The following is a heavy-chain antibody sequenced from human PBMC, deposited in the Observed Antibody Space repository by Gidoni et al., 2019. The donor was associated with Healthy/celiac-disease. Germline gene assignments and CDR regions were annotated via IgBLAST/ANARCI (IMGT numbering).Heavy chain of an antibody. CDR3: ATNRGGDPTLYS. V-gene: IGHV4-31*03. J-gene: IGHJ3*01. CDR2: IYYSGST. D-gene: IGHD3-16*01. Sequence: QVQLQESGPGLVKPSQTLSLTCTVSGGPISSGGYYWSWIRQHAGKRLGWIGYIYYSGSTYYNPSLKSRVTISVDTSKNQFSLKLSSVTAADTAVYYCATNRGGDPTLYSWGQGTMVTVSS. CDR1: GGPISSGGYY.